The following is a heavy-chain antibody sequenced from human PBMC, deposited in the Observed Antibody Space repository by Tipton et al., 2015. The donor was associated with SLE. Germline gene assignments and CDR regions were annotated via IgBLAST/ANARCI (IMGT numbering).Heavy chain of an antibody. Sequence: QVQLVQSGAEVKKPGASVKVSCKASGYTFTSYYMHWVRQAPGQGLEWMGIVNPSGGSTSYAQKFQGRVTITRDTSTSTVYMELSSLRSEGTAVYYCAGDCPEAWFDYWGQGTLVTVSS. CDR3: AGDCPEAWFDY. J-gene: IGHJ4*02. CDR1: GYTFTSYY. V-gene: IGHV1-46*01. CDR2: VNPSGGST.